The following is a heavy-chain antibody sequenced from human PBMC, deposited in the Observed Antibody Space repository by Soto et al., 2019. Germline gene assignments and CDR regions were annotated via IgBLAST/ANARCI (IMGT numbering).Heavy chain of an antibody. CDR2: ISYDGSNK. D-gene: IGHD2-15*01. J-gene: IGHJ4*02. V-gene: IGHV3-30*18. CDR3: AKDSEDIVVVVAAWYFDY. CDR1: GFTFSSYG. Sequence: HPGGSLRLSCAASGFTFSSYGMHWVRQAPGKGLEWVAVISYDGSNKYYAESVKGRFTISRDNSKNTLYLQMNSLRAEDTAVYYCAKDSEDIVVVVAAWYFDYWGQGTLVTVSS.